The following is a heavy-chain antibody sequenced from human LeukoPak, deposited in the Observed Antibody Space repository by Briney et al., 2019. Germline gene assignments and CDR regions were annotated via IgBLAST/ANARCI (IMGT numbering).Heavy chain of an antibody. J-gene: IGHJ4*02. CDR1: GYTFAGYD. CDR2: INPNSGGT. D-gene: IGHD3-22*01. CDR3: NTNYYDSTGAGDYFDY. V-gene: IGHV1-2*02. Sequence: ASVKVSCKASGYTFAGYDMHWVRQAPGQGLEWMGWINPNSGGTNYAQKFQGRVTMTRDTSISTAYMELSRLRSDDTAVYYCNTNYYDSTGAGDYFDYWGQGTLVTVSS.